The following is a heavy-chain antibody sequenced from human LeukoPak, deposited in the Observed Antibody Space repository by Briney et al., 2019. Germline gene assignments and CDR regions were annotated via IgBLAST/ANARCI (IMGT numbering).Heavy chain of an antibody. D-gene: IGHD1-26*01. CDR2: TRNKANSYTT. Sequence: GGSLRLSCAASGFTFSDHYMDWVRQAPGKGLEWVGRTRNKANSYTTEYAAPVKGRFTISRDDSKNSLYLQMNSLKTEDTAVYYCARVVGATDGYFDYWGQGTLVTVSS. J-gene: IGHJ4*02. V-gene: IGHV3-72*01. CDR1: GFTFSDHY. CDR3: ARVVGATDGYFDY.